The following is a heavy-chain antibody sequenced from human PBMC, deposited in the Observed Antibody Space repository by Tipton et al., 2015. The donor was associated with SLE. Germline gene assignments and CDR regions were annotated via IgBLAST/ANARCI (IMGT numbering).Heavy chain of an antibody. CDR1: GGSISGSNYY. V-gene: IGHV4-39*07. D-gene: IGHD3/OR15-3a*01. CDR2: LYHTGSI. CDR3: TRDVEFSTVSIFGLVP. J-gene: IGHJ4*02. Sequence: TLSLTCTVSGGSISGSNYYWAWIRPPPEKGLEWIGNLYHTGSIHYNPSLRNRVTISIDTSKNQLFLNLTTLTDADTAIYYCTRDVEFSTVSIFGLVPWGQGLQVTVSS.